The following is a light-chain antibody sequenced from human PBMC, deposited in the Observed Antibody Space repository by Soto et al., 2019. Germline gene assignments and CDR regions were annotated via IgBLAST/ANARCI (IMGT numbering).Light chain of an antibody. J-gene: IGKJ1*01. CDR3: QQYNGFSWT. CDR1: QSISRW. CDR2: DAS. V-gene: IGKV1-5*01. Sequence: DIQMTQSPSTLSASVGDRVTITCRASQSISRWLAWYRQKPGKAPNLLIYDASSLESGVPSRFSGSGSGTEFTLTISSLQPDDFATYYCQQYNGFSWTFGQGTKVEIK.